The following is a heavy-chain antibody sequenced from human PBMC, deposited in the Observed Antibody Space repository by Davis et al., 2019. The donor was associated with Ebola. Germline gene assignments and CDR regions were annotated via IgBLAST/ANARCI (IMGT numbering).Heavy chain of an antibody. Sequence: SLKISCAASGFSIDHYAMHWVRQAPGKGLEWVARISGDSGSKVYADSVKGRFTVSRDNVKNSLYLQMNSLRVDDTAVYYCATTQWLREFDNWGQGTLVTVSS. CDR2: ISGDSGSK. CDR3: ATTQWLREFDN. CDR1: GFSIDHYA. J-gene: IGHJ4*02. D-gene: IGHD6-19*01. V-gene: IGHV3-9*01.